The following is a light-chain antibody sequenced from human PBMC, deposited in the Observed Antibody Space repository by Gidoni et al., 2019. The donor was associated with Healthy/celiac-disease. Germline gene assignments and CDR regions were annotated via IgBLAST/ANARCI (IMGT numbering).Light chain of an antibody. CDR3: SSYTSSSTLV. V-gene: IGLV2-18*02. Sequence: QSALTQPPSVSGSPGQSVTISFTGTSSDVGSYNRVPWYQQPPGTAPKLMIYEVSNRPSGVPDRFSGSKSGNTASLTISGLQAEDEADYYCSSYTSSSTLVFGGGTKLTVL. CDR2: EVS. J-gene: IGLJ2*01. CDR1: SSDVGSYNR.